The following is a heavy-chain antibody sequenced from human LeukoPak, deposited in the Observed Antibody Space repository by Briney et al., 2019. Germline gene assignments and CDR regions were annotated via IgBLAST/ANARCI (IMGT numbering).Heavy chain of an antibody. D-gene: IGHD2-15*01. CDR2: ISSSSSYI. CDR3: ARTLGQGRAMDY. V-gene: IGHV3-21*01. Sequence: GGSLRLSCAASGFTFSSYSMHWVRQAPGKGLEWVSSISSSSSYIYYADSVKGRFTISRHNAKNSLYLQMNSLRAEDTAVYYCARTLGQGRAMDYWGQGTLVTVRS. J-gene: IGHJ4*02. CDR1: GFTFSSYS.